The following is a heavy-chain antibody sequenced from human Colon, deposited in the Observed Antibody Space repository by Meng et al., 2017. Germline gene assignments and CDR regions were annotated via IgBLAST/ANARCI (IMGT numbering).Heavy chain of an antibody. Sequence: QVQPQESGPGLVRPSGTLSLTCTVSGGSVSSGSYYWSWIRQPPGXGLEWIGYIYYSGSTNYNPSLKSRVTISVDTSKNQFSLKLSSVTAADTAVYYCARNYGPWGQGTLVTVSS. CDR3: ARNYGP. D-gene: IGHD4-17*01. J-gene: IGHJ5*02. CDR1: GGSVSSGSYY. V-gene: IGHV4-61*01. CDR2: IYYSGST.